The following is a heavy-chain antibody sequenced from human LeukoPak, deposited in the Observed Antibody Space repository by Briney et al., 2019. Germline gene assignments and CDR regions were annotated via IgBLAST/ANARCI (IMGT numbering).Heavy chain of an antibody. J-gene: IGHJ5*02. V-gene: IGHV4-39*01. Sequence: SETLSLTCTVSGGSISSSNYYWGWIRQPPGKGLEWIGSIHYGGGTYYNPSLKSRVTISVDTSKNQFSLKLSSVTAADTAVYYCAKQLYYDFWSGPRGWFDPWGQGTLVTVSS. CDR2: IHYGGGT. CDR3: AKQLYYDFWSGPRGWFDP. CDR1: GGSISSSNYY. D-gene: IGHD3-3*01.